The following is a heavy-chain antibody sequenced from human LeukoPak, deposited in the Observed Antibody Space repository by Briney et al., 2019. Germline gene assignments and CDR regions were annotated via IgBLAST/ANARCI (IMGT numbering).Heavy chain of an antibody. CDR3: AKGRLSGSYNRFDY. D-gene: IGHD1-26*01. CDR1: GYILTELS. V-gene: IGHV1-24*01. J-gene: IGHJ4*02. CDR2: FDPEDGET. Sequence: GASVKVSCKASGYILTELSMHWVRQAPGKGLEWMGGFDPEDGETIYAQKFQGRVTMTEDTSTDTAYMELSSLRSDDTAVYYCAKGRLSGSYNRFDYWGLGTLVTVSS.